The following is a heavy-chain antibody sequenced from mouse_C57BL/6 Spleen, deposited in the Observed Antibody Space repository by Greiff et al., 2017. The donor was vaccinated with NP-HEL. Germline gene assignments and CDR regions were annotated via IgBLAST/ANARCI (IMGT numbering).Heavy chain of an antibody. CDR3: ARRYGSSYAMDY. D-gene: IGHD1-1*01. V-gene: IGHV1-19*01. CDR1: GYTFTDYY. Sequence: EVKLQESGPVLVKPGASVKMSCKASGYTFTDYYMNWVKQSHGKSLEWIGVINPYNGGTSYNQKFKGKATLTVDKSSSTAYMELNSLTSEDSAVYYCARRYGSSYAMDYWGQGTSVTVSS. CDR2: INPYNGGT. J-gene: IGHJ4*01.